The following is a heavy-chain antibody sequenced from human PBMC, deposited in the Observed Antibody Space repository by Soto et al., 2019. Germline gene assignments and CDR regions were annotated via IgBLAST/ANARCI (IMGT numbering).Heavy chain of an antibody. D-gene: IGHD1-26*01. CDR2: INPTSGST. CDR1: GYTFTPYY. V-gene: IGHV1-46*01. Sequence: QVQLLQSGAEVKRPGASGNISCKAFGYTFTPYYMHWVRQAPGQGLEWMGIINPTSGSTTYAQSFHWRIAMTRNTSTRTVYMELNSLRSADTAVYYCARLDIVVPTSVPWCQGTLVTVSS. CDR3: ARLDIVVPTSVP. J-gene: IGHJ5*02.